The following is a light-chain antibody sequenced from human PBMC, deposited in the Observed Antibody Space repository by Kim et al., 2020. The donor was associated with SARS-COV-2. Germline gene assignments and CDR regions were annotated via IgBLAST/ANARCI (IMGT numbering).Light chain of an antibody. CDR2: DVN. Sequence: GQSITISCTGTISDVGGYDYVSWYQHHPGKAPKLMIYDVNKRPSGVSNRFSGSKSGNTASLTISGLQAEDEADYFCSSCTTSSTYVFGTGTKVTVL. J-gene: IGLJ1*01. V-gene: IGLV2-14*03. CDR3: SSCTTSSTYV. CDR1: ISDVGGYDY.